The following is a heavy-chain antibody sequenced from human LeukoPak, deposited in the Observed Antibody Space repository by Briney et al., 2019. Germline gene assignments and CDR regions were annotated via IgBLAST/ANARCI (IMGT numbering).Heavy chain of an antibody. D-gene: IGHD1-26*01. CDR1: GGSFSGYY. V-gene: IGHV4-34*01. CDR3: AREGVRGMYYFGY. CDR2: INHSGST. Sequence: PSETLSLTCAVYGGSFSGYYWSWIRQPPGKGLEWIGEINHSGSTNYNPSLKSRVTMSVDTSKNQFSLKLGSVTAADTAVYYCAREGVRGMYYFGYWGQGTLVTVSS. J-gene: IGHJ4*02.